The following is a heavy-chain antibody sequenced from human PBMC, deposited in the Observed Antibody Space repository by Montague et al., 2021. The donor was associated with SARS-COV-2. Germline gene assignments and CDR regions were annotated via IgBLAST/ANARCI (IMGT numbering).Heavy chain of an antibody. CDR3: ARGRQHINMVVVVVTGREYYFDF. V-gene: IGHV4-34*01. CDR1: DGSFSDYS. D-gene: IGHD3-22*01. CDR2: INHRGST. J-gene: IGHJ4*02. Sequence: SETLSLTCAVYDGSFSDYSWTWIRQPPGKGLEWIGEINHRGSTNYNPSLKGRVTISVDTSKNQFSLKMTSVTAADTAVYYCARGRQHINMVVVVVTGREYYFDFWGQGTLVAVSS.